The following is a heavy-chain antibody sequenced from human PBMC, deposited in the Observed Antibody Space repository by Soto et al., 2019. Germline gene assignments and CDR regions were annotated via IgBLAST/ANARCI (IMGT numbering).Heavy chain of an antibody. V-gene: IGHV4-31*03. CDR2: IYYSGST. D-gene: IGHD2-8*01. Sequence: PSETLSLTCTVSGGSISSGGYYCSWIRQHPGKGLEWIGYIYYSGSTYYNPSLKSRVTISVDTSKNQFSLKLSSVTAADTAVYYCARAHCTNGVCYNNWFDPWGQGTLVTVSS. CDR1: GGSISSGGYY. J-gene: IGHJ5*02. CDR3: ARAHCTNGVCYNNWFDP.